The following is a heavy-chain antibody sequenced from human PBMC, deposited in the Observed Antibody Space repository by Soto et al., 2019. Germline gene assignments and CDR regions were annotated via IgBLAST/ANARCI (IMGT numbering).Heavy chain of an antibody. V-gene: IGHV1-69*01. CDR3: ARVGPQSLVATMVFWFDP. D-gene: IGHD5-12*01. J-gene: IGHJ5*02. Sequence: QVQLVQSGAEVKKPGSLVKVSCKASGGTFSSYAISWVRQAPGQGLEWMGGIIPIFGTANYAQKFQGRVTITADESTSTAYMELSSLRSEDTAVYYCARVGPQSLVATMVFWFDPWGQGTLVTVSS. CDR2: IIPIFGTA. CDR1: GGTFSSYA.